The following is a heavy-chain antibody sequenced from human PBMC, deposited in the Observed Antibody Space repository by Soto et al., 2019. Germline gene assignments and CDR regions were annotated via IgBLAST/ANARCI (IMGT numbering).Heavy chain of an antibody. Sequence: LSLTCAVYGGSFSGYYWSWIRQPPGKGLEWIGEINHSGSTNYNPSLKSRVTISVDTSKNQFSLKLSSVTAADTAVYYCARGWRVFGRRPGCWFDPWGQGTLVTVSS. CDR1: GGSFSGYY. V-gene: IGHV4-34*01. CDR3: ARGWRVFGRRPGCWFDP. D-gene: IGHD3-16*01. J-gene: IGHJ5*02. CDR2: INHSGST.